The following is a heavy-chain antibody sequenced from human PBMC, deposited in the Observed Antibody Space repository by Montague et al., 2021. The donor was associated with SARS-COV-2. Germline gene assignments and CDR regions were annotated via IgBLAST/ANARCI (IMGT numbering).Heavy chain of an antibody. CDR3: AKDGHYDFWSGYYFDY. CDR1: GFTFSSYA. J-gene: IGHJ4*02. Sequence: SRRLSCAASGFTFSSYAMSWVRQAPGKGLEWVSAISGSGGSTYYADSVKGRFTISRDNSKNTLYLQMNSLRAEDTAVYYCAKDGHYDFWSGYYFDYWGQGTLVTVSS. V-gene: IGHV3-23*01. CDR2: ISGSGGST. D-gene: IGHD3-3*01.